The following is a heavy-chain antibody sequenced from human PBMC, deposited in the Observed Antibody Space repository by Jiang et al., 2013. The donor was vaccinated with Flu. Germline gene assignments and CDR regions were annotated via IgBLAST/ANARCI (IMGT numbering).Heavy chain of an antibody. D-gene: IGHD3-16*01. V-gene: IGHV3-30*01. CDR2: ISNDESDK. Sequence: VQLVESGGGVVQPGMSLRLSCAASGFTFSNYVMYWVRQAPGKGLEWVAGISNDESDKYYADSVKGRFTISRDNSNNTLYLQMKSLRIEDTALYYCAREDYGNYYFDCWGQGTLVTVSS. CDR1: GFTFSNYV. CDR3: AREDYGNYYFDC. J-gene: IGHJ4*02.